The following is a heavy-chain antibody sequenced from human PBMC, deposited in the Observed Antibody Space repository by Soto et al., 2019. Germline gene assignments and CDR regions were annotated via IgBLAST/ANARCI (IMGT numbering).Heavy chain of an antibody. D-gene: IGHD6-13*01. V-gene: IGHV4-59*01. CDR2: IYYSGST. Sequence: SETLSLTCTVSGGSISSYYWSWIRQPPGKGLEWIGYIYYSGSTNYNPSLKSRVTISVDTSKNQFSLKLSSVTAADTAVYYCARVGYSSSTKNYYYYGMDVWGQGTTVNVSS. CDR3: ARVGYSSSTKNYYYYGMDV. CDR1: GGSISSYY. J-gene: IGHJ6*02.